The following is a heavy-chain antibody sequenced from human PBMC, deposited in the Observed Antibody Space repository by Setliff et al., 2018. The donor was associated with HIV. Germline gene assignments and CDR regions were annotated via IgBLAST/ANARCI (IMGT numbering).Heavy chain of an antibody. CDR2: ISSSGDTS. CDR1: GFRFSDHF. V-gene: IGHV3-11*04. CDR3: AKSDILTGYYKGVDY. J-gene: IGHJ4*02. Sequence: GGSLRLSCAASGFRFSDHFASWFRQAPGKGLEWISDISSSGDTSNYADSVKGRFTISRDNAQNSVFLQMNSLRAEDTAVYYCAKSDILTGYYKGVDYWGQGTLVTVSS. D-gene: IGHD3-9*01.